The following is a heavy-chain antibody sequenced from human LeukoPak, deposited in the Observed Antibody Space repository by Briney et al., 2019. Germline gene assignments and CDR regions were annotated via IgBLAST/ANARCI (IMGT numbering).Heavy chain of an antibody. J-gene: IGHJ4*02. D-gene: IGHD5-24*01. Sequence: PGGSLRLSCAASGFTFSDYSMDWVRQAPGEGLEWVSYISSGAVTIYYSDSVKGRFTISRDNAKNSLYLQMNSLRDEDTAVYFCARGDRDGYNYLFDSWGQGTLVTVSS. CDR1: GFTFSDYS. CDR2: ISSGAVTI. V-gene: IGHV3-48*02. CDR3: ARGDRDGYNYLFDS.